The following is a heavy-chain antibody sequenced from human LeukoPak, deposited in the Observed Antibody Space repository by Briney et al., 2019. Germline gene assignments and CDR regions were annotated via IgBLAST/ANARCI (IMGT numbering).Heavy chain of an antibody. D-gene: IGHD2-15*01. CDR1: GGTFSSYA. Sequence: SVKVSCKATGGTFSSYAISWVRQAPGQGLEWMGGIIPIFGTANCAQKFQGRVTITADESTSTAYMELSSLRSEDTAVYYCARDDCSGGSCYFDYWGQGTLVTVSS. V-gene: IGHV1-69*13. CDR2: IIPIFGTA. J-gene: IGHJ4*02. CDR3: ARDDCSGGSCYFDY.